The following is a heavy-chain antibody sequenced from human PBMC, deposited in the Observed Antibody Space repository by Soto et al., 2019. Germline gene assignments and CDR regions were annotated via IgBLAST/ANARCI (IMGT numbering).Heavy chain of an antibody. J-gene: IGHJ4*02. Sequence: QVQLVESGGGVVQPGRSLRLSCAASGFTFSTYGMHWVRQAPGTGLEWVAVIWYDGSHKDYADSVKGRFTISRDNSKNTLYLQMNSRRVEDTGVYYCARAVGPFDYWGQGTLVAVSS. CDR2: IWYDGSHK. CDR3: ARAVGPFDY. D-gene: IGHD1-26*01. CDR1: GFTFSTYG. V-gene: IGHV3-33*01.